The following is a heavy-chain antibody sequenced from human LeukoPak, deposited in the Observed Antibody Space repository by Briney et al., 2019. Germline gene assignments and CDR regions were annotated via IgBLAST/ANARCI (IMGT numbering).Heavy chain of an antibody. J-gene: IGHJ5*01. CDR1: GGSINRYF. D-gene: IGHD3-3*01. Sequence: SETLSLTCNVSGGSINRYFWSWIRQPPGKGLEWIGYIYHSGSTKHNPSLMSRVTMSIDTSKNQFSLNLSSVTAADTAVYYCARERHDLWSAYHFDSWGLGTLVIVSS. V-gene: IGHV4-59*01. CDR3: ARERHDLWSAYHFDS. CDR2: IYHSGST.